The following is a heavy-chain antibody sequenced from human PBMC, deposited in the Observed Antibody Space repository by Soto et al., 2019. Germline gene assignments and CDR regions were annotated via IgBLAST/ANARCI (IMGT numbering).Heavy chain of an antibody. CDR1: AFTFSSYA. J-gene: IGHJ5*02. CDR3: ARAPTGWSPFDP. D-gene: IGHD2-15*01. Sequence: EVQLLESGGGLVQPGGSLRLSCAASAFTFSSYAMSWVRQAPGKGLEWVSAISGSGGSTYYADSVKGRFTISRDNSKNTLYLQMNGVRAEDTAGYYCARAPTGWSPFDPWGQGTLVTVSS. V-gene: IGHV3-23*01. CDR2: ISGSGGST.